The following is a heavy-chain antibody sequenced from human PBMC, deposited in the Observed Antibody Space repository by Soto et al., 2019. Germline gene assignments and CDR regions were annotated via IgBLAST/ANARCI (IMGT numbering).Heavy chain of an antibody. CDR1: GHGFSGYW. J-gene: IGHJ5*01. CDR2: VFPDDSQT. D-gene: IGHD3-16*01. CDR3: ARFGGAALSHNWFDF. V-gene: IGHV5-51*01. Sequence: GESLKISCKGSGHGFSGYWIGWVRQMPGKGLEWMGIVFPDDSQTRYSPSLQGQVTMSADKSISTAYLQWSSLKASDSAIYYCARFGGAALSHNWFDFWGQGTLVTVSS.